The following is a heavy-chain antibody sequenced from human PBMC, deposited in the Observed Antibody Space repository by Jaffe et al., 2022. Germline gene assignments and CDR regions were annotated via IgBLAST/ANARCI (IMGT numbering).Heavy chain of an antibody. D-gene: IGHD1-7*01. CDR1: GFTFSSYG. CDR2: IRYDGIHK. CDR3: AKEPSGWNSNYYYYMDV. Sequence: QVQLVESGGGVVQPGGSLRLSCAGSGFTFSSYGIHWVRQAPGKGLEWVAFIRYDGIHKYYAGSVKGRFTISRDNSKNTLYLQMNSLRAEDTAVYYCAKEPSGWNSNYYYYMDVWGKGTTVTVSS. V-gene: IGHV3-30*02. J-gene: IGHJ6*03.